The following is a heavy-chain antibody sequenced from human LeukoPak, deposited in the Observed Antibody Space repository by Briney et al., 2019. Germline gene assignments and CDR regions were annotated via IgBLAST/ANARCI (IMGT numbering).Heavy chain of an antibody. J-gene: IGHJ4*02. V-gene: IGHV4-61*01. CDR1: GGSVSSGSYY. Sequence: SETLSLTCTVSGGSVSSGSYYWSWIRQPPGRGLEWIGYIYYSGSTNYNPSLKSRVTISVDTSKNQFSLKLSSVTAADTAVYYCAIEGSSGWIDYWGQGTLVTVSS. D-gene: IGHD6-19*01. CDR2: IYYSGST. CDR3: AIEGSSGWIDY.